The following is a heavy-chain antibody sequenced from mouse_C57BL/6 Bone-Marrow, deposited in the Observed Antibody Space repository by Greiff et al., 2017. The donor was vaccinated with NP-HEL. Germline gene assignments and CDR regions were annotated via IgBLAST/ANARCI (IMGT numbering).Heavy chain of an antibody. V-gene: IGHV1-15*01. CDR2: IDPDTGGT. J-gene: IGHJ2*01. D-gene: IGHD1-1*01. CDR1: GYTFTDYE. Sequence: QVQLQQSGAELVRPGASVTLSCKASGYTFTDYEMHWVKQTPVHGLEWIGAIDPDTGGTAYNQKFKGTAILTADKSSSTAYMELRSLTSEDSAVYYCTRGEDYYGSSYVGFDYWGQGTTLTVSS. CDR3: TRGEDYYGSSYVGFDY.